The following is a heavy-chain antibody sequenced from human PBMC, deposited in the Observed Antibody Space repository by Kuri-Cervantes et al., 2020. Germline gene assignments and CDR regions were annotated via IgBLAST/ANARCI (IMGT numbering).Heavy chain of an antibody. V-gene: IGHV3-53*01. CDR3: ARYVDVEASCGDCDAFDI. J-gene: IGHJ3*02. Sequence: GESLKISCAAPGFTVSSNYMSWVRQTPGRGLEWVSFIYSDGSTYYADSVKGRFTISRDNSKNMLFLQMNSLRGEDTAMYYCARYVDVEASCGDCDAFDIWGQGTMVTVSS. CDR1: GFTVSSNY. D-gene: IGHD2-21*02. CDR2: IYSDGST.